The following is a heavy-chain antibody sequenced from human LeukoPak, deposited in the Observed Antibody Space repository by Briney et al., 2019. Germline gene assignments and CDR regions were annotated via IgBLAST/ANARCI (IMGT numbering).Heavy chain of an antibody. J-gene: IGHJ4*02. CDR2: MNPNSGNT. D-gene: IGHD3-3*01. Sequence: ASVKVSCKASGYTFTSYGINWVRQATGQGLEWMGWMNPNSGNTGYAQKFQGRVTMTRNTSISTAYMELSSLRSEDTAVYYCARGILKYDFWSGYSYYFDYWGQGTLVTVSS. V-gene: IGHV1-8*02. CDR3: ARGILKYDFWSGYSYYFDY. CDR1: GYTFTSYG.